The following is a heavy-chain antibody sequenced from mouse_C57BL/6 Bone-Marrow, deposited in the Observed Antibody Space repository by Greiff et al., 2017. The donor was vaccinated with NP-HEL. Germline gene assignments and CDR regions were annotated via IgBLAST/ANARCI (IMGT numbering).Heavy chain of an antibody. V-gene: IGHV14-4*01. CDR3: SANWCFDY. CDR1: GFNIKDDY. Sequence: VQLQQSGAELVRPGASVKLSCTASGFNIKDDYMHWVKQRPEQGLEWIGWIDPENGDTEYASKFQGKATITADTSSNTAYLQLSGLTSEDTAIYYCSANWCFDYWGQGTTLTVSS. J-gene: IGHJ2*01. D-gene: IGHD4-1*01. CDR2: IDPENGDT.